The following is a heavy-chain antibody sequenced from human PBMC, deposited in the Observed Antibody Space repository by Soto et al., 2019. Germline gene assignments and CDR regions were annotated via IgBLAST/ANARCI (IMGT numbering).Heavy chain of an antibody. CDR1: GYTFSNYY. Sequence: EASVKVSCKASGYTFSNYYMHWVRQAPGQGLEWMGVINPSGSSTSYAQKFLGRVTMTRDTSTSTAYMELSTLKSEDTAVYYCAKDHSDSSGYYPDYWGQGTLVTVSS. V-gene: IGHV1-46*01. D-gene: IGHD3-22*01. J-gene: IGHJ4*02. CDR3: AKDHSDSSGYYPDY. CDR2: INPSGSST.